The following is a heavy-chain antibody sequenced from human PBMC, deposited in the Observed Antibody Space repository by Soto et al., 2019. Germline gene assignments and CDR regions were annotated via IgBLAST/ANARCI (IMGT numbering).Heavy chain of an antibody. CDR3: AKTLDRIAARPAPYYEYYYSGMDV. Sequence: GGSLRLSCAASGFTFSSYGMHWVRQAPGKGLEWVAVISYDGSNKYYADSVKGRFTISRDNSKNTLYLQMNSLRAEDTAVYYCAKTLDRIAARPAPYYEYYYSGMDVWGQGTTVTVSS. CDR2: ISYDGSNK. J-gene: IGHJ6*02. CDR1: GFTFSSYG. D-gene: IGHD6-6*01. V-gene: IGHV3-30*18.